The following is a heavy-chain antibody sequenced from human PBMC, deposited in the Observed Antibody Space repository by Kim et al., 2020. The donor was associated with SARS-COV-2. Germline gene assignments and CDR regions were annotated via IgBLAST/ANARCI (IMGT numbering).Heavy chain of an antibody. CDR3: AKGLGYCSACPLVGMDV. CDR1: GFTFGDYA. Sequence: GGSLRLSCAASGFTFGDYAMHWVRQAPGKGLEWVSGISWNSGSIGYADSVKGRFTISRDNAKNSLYLQMNSLRAEDTALYYCAKGLGYCSACPLVGMDVWGQGTTVTVSS. D-gene: IGHD2-15*01. J-gene: IGHJ6*02. V-gene: IGHV3-9*01. CDR2: ISWNSGSI.